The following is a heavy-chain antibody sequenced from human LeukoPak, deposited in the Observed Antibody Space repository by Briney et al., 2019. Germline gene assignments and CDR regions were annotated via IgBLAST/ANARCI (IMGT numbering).Heavy chain of an antibody. D-gene: IGHD2-15*01. Sequence: GSLRLSCAASGFTFSSYWMHWVRQAPGKGLEWIGYIYYSGSTYYNPSLKSRVTISVDTSKNQFSLKLSSVTAADTAVYYCARGVGYCSGGSCYSGGNFDYWGQGTLVTVSS. CDR3: ARGVGYCSGGSCYSGGNFDY. CDR2: IYYSGST. J-gene: IGHJ4*02. CDR1: GFTFSSYW. V-gene: IGHV4-59*06.